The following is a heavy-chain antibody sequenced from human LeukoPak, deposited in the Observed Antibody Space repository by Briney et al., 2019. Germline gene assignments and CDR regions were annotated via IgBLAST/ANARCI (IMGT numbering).Heavy chain of an antibody. CDR1: GFTFSSYG. CDR2: IWYDGSNK. V-gene: IGHV3-33*01. D-gene: IGHD6-13*01. CDR3: ARDGGYSSSWYDAFDI. Sequence: PGGSLRLSCAASGFTFSSYGMHWVRQAPGKGLEWVAVIWYDGSNKYYADSVKGRFTISRDNSKNTLYLQMNSLRAEDTAVYYCARDGGYSSSWYDAFDIWGQGTMVTVSS. J-gene: IGHJ3*02.